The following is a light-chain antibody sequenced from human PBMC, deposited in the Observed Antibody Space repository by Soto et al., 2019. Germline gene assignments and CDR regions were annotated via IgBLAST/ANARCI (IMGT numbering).Light chain of an antibody. J-gene: IGLJ3*02. Sequence: QSALTQPASVSGSPGQSITISCTGTSSDVGGYNYVSWYQQHPGKAPKLMIYEVSNRPSGVSNRFSGSKSGNTASLTISGXXAXXXXXXXXSSYTSSSTHWVFGGGTKLTVL. V-gene: IGLV2-14*01. CDR3: SSYTSSSTHWV. CDR1: SSDVGGYNY. CDR2: EVS.